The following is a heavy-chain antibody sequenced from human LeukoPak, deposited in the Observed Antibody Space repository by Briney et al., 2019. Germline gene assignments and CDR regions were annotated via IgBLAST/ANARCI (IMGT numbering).Heavy chain of an antibody. CDR2: ISSSGST. Sequence: SETLSLTCTVSGGSISTYYWSWIRQPPGKGLEWIGYISSSGSTSYNPSLKGRVTMSVDTSKNQFSLKLSSVTAADTAVYYCARHDYFDYWGQGTLVTVSS. CDR3: ARHDYFDY. V-gene: IGHV4-59*08. CDR1: GGSISTYY. J-gene: IGHJ4*02.